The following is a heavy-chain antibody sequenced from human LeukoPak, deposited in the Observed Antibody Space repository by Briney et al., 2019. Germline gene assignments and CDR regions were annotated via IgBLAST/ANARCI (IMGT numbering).Heavy chain of an antibody. V-gene: IGHV4-39*01. CDR1: GGSISSSSYY. D-gene: IGHD3-3*01. CDR3: ASRYYDFWSGYQEAFGY. Sequence: SETLSLTCTVSGGSISSSSYYWGWIRQPPGKGLEWIGSIYYSGSTYYNPSLKSRVTISVDTSKNQFSLKLSSVTAADTAVYYCASRYYDFWSGYQEAFGYWGQGTLVTVSS. CDR2: IYYSGST. J-gene: IGHJ4*02.